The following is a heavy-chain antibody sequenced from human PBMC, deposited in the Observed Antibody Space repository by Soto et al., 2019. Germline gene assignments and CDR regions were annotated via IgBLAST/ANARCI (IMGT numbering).Heavy chain of an antibody. D-gene: IGHD6-13*01. Sequence: GASVQVSCKASGGTFSSYRINWVRQAPGQGLEWVGGIVSIYRSADYAQKIQGRVTITADASARTSYMELRSLKSQDTAVYYCVRDSGAKLSSSWGQGTLVTVSS. CDR3: VRDSGAKLSSS. V-gene: IGHV1-69*13. CDR2: IVSIYRSA. J-gene: IGHJ4*02. CDR1: GGTFSSYR.